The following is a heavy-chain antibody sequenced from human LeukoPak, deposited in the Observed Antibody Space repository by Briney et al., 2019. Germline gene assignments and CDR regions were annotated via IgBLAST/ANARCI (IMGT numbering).Heavy chain of an antibody. D-gene: IGHD6-19*01. CDR1: GGSISSGDYY. Sequence: PSETLSLTCTVSGGSISSGDYYWSWIRQPPGKGLEWIGYIYYSGSTYYNPSLKSRVTISVDTSKNQFSLKLSSVTAADTAVYYCARDFRAVAGTINYWGQGTLVTVSS. CDR3: ARDFRAVAGTINY. J-gene: IGHJ4*02. V-gene: IGHV4-30-4*08. CDR2: IYYSGST.